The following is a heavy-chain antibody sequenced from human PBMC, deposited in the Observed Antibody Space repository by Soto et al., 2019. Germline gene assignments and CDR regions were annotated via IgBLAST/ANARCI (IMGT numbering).Heavy chain of an antibody. J-gene: IGHJ5*02. Sequence: SVKVSCKASGGTFSIYAISGVVQSPGQGRDGMGGIIPIFGTANYAQKFQGRVTITADESTSTAYMELSSLRSEDTAVYYCARDTENYYDSSGYYYWWFDPWGQGTLVTVSS. CDR1: GGTFSIYA. V-gene: IGHV1-69*13. D-gene: IGHD3-22*01. CDR3: ARDTENYYDSSGYYYWWFDP. CDR2: IIPIFGTA.